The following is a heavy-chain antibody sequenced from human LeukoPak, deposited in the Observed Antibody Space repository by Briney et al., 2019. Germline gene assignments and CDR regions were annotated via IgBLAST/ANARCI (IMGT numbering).Heavy chain of an antibody. CDR1: GFTFSSYW. D-gene: IGHD5-12*01. V-gene: IGHV3-74*01. CDR2: INSDGSST. Sequence: GGSLRLSCAASGFTFSSYWMHWVRQAPGKGLVWVSRINSDGSSTSYADSVKGRFTISRDNAKNTLYLQMNSLRAEDTAVYYCAIIGYSGYARGYWGQGTLVTVSS. CDR3: AIIGYSGYARGY. J-gene: IGHJ4*02.